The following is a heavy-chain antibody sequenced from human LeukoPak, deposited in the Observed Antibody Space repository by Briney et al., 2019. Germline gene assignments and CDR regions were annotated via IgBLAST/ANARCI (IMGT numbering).Heavy chain of an antibody. J-gene: IGHJ4*02. CDR3: AKGSIAAAGCDY. CDR2: IRYDGSNK. CDR1: GFTFSSYG. D-gene: IGHD6-13*01. V-gene: IGHV3-30*02. Sequence: GGSLRLSCAASGFTFSSYGMHWVRQAPGKGLEWVAFIRYDGSNKYYADSVKGRFTISRDNSKNTLYLQMNSLRVEDTAVYYCAKGSIAAAGCDYWGQGTLVTVSS.